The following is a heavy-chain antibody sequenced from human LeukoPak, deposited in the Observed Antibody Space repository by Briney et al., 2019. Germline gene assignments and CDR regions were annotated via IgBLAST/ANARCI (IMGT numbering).Heavy chain of an antibody. V-gene: IGHV1-69*04. CDR3: ARVFLDYGDYAYYYYGMDV. D-gene: IGHD4-17*01. J-gene: IGHJ6*02. CDR1: GGTFSRYA. Sequence: ASVKVSCKASGGTFSRYAISWVRQAPGQGLEWMGRIIPILGIANYAQKFQGRVTITADKSTSTAYMELSSLRSEDTAVYYCARVFLDYGDYAYYYYGMDVWGQGTTATVSS. CDR2: IIPILGIA.